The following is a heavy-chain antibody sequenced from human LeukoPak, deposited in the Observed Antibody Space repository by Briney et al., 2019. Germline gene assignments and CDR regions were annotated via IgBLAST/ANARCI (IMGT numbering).Heavy chain of an antibody. V-gene: IGHV3-53*01. CDR2: IYSGGTT. CDR3: ARCKTYGSGSYCYYGMDV. D-gene: IGHD3-10*01. J-gene: IGHJ6*02. CDR1: EFTLSSKE. Sequence: SVGCLRLSCAASEFTLSSKEITWVGQAAGKGLGSGSVIYSGGTTYYADSVKGRFTISRDNSKNTLYLQMNSLRAEDTAVYYCARCKTYGSGSYCYYGMDVWGQGTTVTVSS.